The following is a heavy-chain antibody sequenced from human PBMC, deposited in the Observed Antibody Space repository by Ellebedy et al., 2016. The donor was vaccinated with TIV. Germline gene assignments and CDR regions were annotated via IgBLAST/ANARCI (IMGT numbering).Heavy chain of an antibody. J-gene: IGHJ4*02. Sequence: SGPTLVKPTQTLTLTCTFSGFSLTTSGVGVGWIRQPSGKALEWLALIQWNENQRYSPSLESRLTITRDTSKNQVVLTMTNMDPVDTATYYCAHMGTIFGLVKYYFDYWGQGTLVTVSS. D-gene: IGHD3-3*01. CDR2: IQWNENQ. CDR1: GFSLTTSGVG. V-gene: IGHV2-5*01. CDR3: AHMGTIFGLVKYYFDY.